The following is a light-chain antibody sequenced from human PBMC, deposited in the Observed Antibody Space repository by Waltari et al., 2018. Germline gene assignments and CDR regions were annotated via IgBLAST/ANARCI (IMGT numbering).Light chain of an antibody. CDR2: GAS. Sequence: EIVLTQSPGTLSLSPGERATLSCRASQSVSRYLAWYQQKPGQAPRLLIYGASSRATGIPDRFSGSGSGTDFSLTISRLEPEDFAVYYCQNHERLPAMFGQGP. CDR1: QSVSRY. CDR3: QNHERLPAM. J-gene: IGKJ1*01. V-gene: IGKV3-20*01.